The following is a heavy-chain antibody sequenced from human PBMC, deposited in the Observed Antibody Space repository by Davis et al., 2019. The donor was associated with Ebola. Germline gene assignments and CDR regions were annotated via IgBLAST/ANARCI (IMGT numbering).Heavy chain of an antibody. CDR1: GFTFSSYA. D-gene: IGHD5-12*01. CDR2: IRSKANSYST. Sequence: PGGSLRLSCAASGFTFSSYAMPWVRQAPGKGLEWIGRIRSKANSYSTAYAASVKGRFTISRDESKNTAYLQMNSLKTEDTAVYYCNTRKDSGYDFINYWGQGNLVTVSS. CDR3: NTRKDSGYDFINY. J-gene: IGHJ4*02. V-gene: IGHV3-73*01.